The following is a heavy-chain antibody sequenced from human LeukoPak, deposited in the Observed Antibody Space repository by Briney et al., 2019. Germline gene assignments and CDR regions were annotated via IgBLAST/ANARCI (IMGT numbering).Heavy chain of an antibody. CDR1: GFTFSSYS. Sequence: GGSLRLSCAASGFTFSSYSMNWVRQAPGKGLEWVSSISSSSSYIYYADSVKGRFTISRDNSKNTLYLQMNSLRAEDTAVYYCAKDLGQWLVGDAFDIWGQGTMVTVSS. CDR3: AKDLGQWLVGDAFDI. V-gene: IGHV3-21*04. J-gene: IGHJ3*02. CDR2: ISSSSSYI. D-gene: IGHD6-19*01.